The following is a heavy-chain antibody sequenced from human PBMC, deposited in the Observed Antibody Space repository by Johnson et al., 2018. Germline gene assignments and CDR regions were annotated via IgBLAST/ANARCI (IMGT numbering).Heavy chain of an antibody. J-gene: IGHJ5*02. V-gene: IGHV3-33*01. D-gene: IGHD6-19*01. Sequence: LVESGGGVVQPGRSLRLSCAASGFTFSSFGMHWVRQAPGKGLEWVAVIWSDATNKFYADSVKCRFTISRDNSKNTLYLEMNSLGVEDTAVYYCATELYIPVDGSCVDPWGQGTLVTVSS. CDR1: GFTFSSFG. CDR2: IWSDATNK. CDR3: ATELYIPVDGSCVDP.